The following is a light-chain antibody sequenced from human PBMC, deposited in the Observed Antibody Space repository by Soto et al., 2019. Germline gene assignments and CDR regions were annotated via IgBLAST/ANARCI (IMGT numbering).Light chain of an antibody. J-gene: IGKJ2*01. CDR2: AAS. CDR3: QQNPSPPYT. CDR1: LSIRNY. V-gene: IGKV1-39*01. Sequence: DIQMTQSPSSLSASVGDRVIITCRSSLSIRNYLNWYQQKPGTAPKLQISAASNLQRGVPSRFSGSGSGTDVTLTINSLLPEDVATYFCQQNPSPPYTFGQGTKLEI.